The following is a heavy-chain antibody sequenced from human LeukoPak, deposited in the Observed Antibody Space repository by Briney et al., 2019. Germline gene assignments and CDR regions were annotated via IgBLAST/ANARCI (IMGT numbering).Heavy chain of an antibody. CDR2: INHSGST. D-gene: IGHD3-10*01. V-gene: IGHV4-34*01. J-gene: IGHJ4*02. CDR1: GGSFSGYY. Sequence: SETLSLTCAVYGGSFSGYYWSWIRQPPGKGPEWIGEINHSGSTNYNPSLKSRVTISVDTSKNQFSLKLSSVTAAATAVYYCARVYGSGSYYNHLSYPFDYWGQGTLVTVSS. CDR3: ARVYGSGSYYNHLSYPFDY.